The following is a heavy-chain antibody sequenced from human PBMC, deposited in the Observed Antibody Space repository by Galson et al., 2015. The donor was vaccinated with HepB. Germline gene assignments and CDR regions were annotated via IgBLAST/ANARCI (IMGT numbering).Heavy chain of an antibody. CDR3: AKDKLGGYSSGWFSGDFGY. J-gene: IGHJ4*02. CDR1: GFTFSSYA. V-gene: IGHV3-23*01. D-gene: IGHD6-19*01. CDR2: ISGSGGST. Sequence: SLRLSCAASGFTFSSYAMSWVRQAPGKGLEWVSAISGSGGSTYYADSVKGRFTISRDNSKNTLYLQMNSLRAEDTAVYYCAKDKLGGYSSGWFSGDFGYWGQGTLVTVSS.